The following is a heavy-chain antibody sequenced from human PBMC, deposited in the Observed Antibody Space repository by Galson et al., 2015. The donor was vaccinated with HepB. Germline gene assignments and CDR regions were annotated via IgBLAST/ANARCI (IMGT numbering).Heavy chain of an antibody. V-gene: IGHV3-30*04. D-gene: IGHD5-18*01. J-gene: IGHJ6*02. CDR3: ARDTDTAMVTYSYYGMDV. CDR1: GFTFSSYA. Sequence: SLRLSCAASGFTFSSYAMHWVRQAPGKGLEWVAVISYDGSNKYYADSVKGRFTISRDNSKNTLYLQMNSLRAEETAVYYCARDTDTAMVTYSYYGMDVWGQGTTVTVSS. CDR2: ISYDGSNK.